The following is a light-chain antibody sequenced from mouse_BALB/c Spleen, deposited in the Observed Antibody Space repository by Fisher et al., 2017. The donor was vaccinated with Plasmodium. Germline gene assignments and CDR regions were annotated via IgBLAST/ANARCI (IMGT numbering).Light chain of an antibody. CDR2: YTS. J-gene: IGKJ5*01. CDR3: QQSNSWPLT. Sequence: DIVLTQTTATLSVTPGDRVSLSCRASQSISNYLHWYQQKSHGSPRLLINYTSQSISGIPSRFSGSGSGTDFTLNINSVETEDFGMYFCQQSNSWPLTFGAGTKLELK. V-gene: IGKV5-45*01. CDR1: QSISNY.